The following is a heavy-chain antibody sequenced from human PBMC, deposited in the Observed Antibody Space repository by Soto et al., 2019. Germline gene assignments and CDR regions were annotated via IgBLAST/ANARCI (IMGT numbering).Heavy chain of an antibody. Sequence: PSETLSLTCTVSGTSISSGGTFWGWIRQSPGKGLEWMGNMYYDGSTNYNPSLKSRVSMSVDTSKNEISLTLTALTAADTAVYYCARRRYSYGHYYIDKWGHGTLVTVSS. CDR3: ARRRYSYGHYYIDK. CDR2: MYYDGST. CDR1: GTSISSGGTF. J-gene: IGHJ4*01. V-gene: IGHV4-39*01. D-gene: IGHD2-15*01.